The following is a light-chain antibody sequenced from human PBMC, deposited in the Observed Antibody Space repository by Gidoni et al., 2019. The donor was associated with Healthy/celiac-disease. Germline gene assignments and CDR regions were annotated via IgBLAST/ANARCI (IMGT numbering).Light chain of an antibody. J-gene: IGLJ3*02. V-gene: IGLV3-10*01. CDR2: EDS. CDR1: ALPKKY. CDR3: YSTDSSGNHWV. Sequence: YELTQPPSVSVSPGQTARIPCSGDALPKKYAYWYQQKSGQAPVLVIYEDSTRPSGIPVRFSGSSSGTMATLTISGAQVEDEADYYCYSTDSSGNHWVFGGGTKLTVL.